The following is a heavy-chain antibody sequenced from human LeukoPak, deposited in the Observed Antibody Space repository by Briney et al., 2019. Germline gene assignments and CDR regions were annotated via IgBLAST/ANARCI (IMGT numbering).Heavy chain of an antibody. CDR2: INHSGST. V-gene: IGHV4-34*01. D-gene: IGHD3-9*01. J-gene: IGHJ6*02. CDR3: GLGDTYYNGMDV. CDR1: GGSFSGYY. Sequence: SETLSLTCAVYGGSFSGYYWSWIRQPPGKGLEWIGEINHSGSTNYNPSLKSRVTISLDTSKSQFSLRLSSVTAADTAVYYCGLGDTYYNGMDVWGQGTTVTVSS.